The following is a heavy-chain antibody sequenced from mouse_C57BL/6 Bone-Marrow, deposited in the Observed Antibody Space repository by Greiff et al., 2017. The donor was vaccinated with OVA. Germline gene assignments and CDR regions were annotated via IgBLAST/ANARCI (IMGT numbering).Heavy chain of an antibody. CDR1: GYTFTSYG. CDR2: IYPRSGNT. Sequence: QVQLKESGAELARPGASVKLSCKASGYTFTSYGISWVKQRTGPGLEWIGEIYPRSGNTYYNEKFKGKATLTADKSSSTAYMELRSLTSEDSAVYFCARWDYGSSYVGFAYWGQGTLVTVSA. CDR3: ARWDYGSSYVGFAY. V-gene: IGHV1-81*01. D-gene: IGHD1-1*01. J-gene: IGHJ3*01.